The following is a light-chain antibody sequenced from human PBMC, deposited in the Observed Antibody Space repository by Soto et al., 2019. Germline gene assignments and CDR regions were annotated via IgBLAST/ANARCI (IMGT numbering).Light chain of an antibody. CDR1: QSVSSN. J-gene: IGKJ2*01. Sequence: EIVMTQSPATLSVSPGERATLSCWASQSVSSNLAWYQQKPGQAPRLLIYGASTRATGIPARFSGSGSGTEFTLTISSLQSEDFAVYYCLQYNNWPTFGQGTKLEIK. V-gene: IGKV3-15*01. CDR3: LQYNNWPT. CDR2: GAS.